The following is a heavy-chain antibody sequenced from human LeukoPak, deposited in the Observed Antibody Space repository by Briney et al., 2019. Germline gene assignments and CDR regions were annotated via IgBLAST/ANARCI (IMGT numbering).Heavy chain of an antibody. J-gene: IGHJ6*02. CDR2: IYYSGST. D-gene: IGHD2-2*01. Sequence: SETLSLTCTVSGGPISSYYWSWIRQPPGKGLEWIGYIYYSGSTNYNPSLKSRVTISVDTSKNQFSLKLSSVTAADTAVYYCARFVPAAYYYGMDVWGQGTTVTVSS. V-gene: IGHV4-59*01. CDR1: GGPISSYY. CDR3: ARFVPAAYYYGMDV.